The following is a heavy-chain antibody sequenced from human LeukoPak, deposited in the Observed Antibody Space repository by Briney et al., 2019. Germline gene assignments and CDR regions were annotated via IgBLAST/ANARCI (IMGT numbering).Heavy chain of an antibody. CDR2: ISYDGSNK. D-gene: IGHD2-2*01. V-gene: IGHV3-30*04. CDR1: GFTFSSYA. CDR3: ARGSDIVVVPAATGGFDY. Sequence: GGSLRLSCAASGFTFSSYAMHWVRQAPGKGLEWVAVISYDGSNKYYADSVKGRFTISRDNSKNTLYLQMNSLRAEDTAVYYCARGSDIVVVPAATGGFDYWGQRTLVTVSS. J-gene: IGHJ4*02.